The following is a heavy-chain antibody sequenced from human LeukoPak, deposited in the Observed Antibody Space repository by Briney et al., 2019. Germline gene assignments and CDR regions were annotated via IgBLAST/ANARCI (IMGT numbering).Heavy chain of an antibody. Sequence: GGSLRLSCAASGFTFSDAWMSWVRQAPGKGLEWVGRIKGKTDGGTTDYAAPVKGRFTISRDDSKNTLYLQMNSLKTEDTAVYYCTTDGVGVEGATYDNWGQGTLVSVSS. CDR1: GFTFSDAW. J-gene: IGHJ4*02. V-gene: IGHV3-15*01. D-gene: IGHD1-26*01. CDR3: TTDGVGVEGATYDN. CDR2: IKGKTDGGTT.